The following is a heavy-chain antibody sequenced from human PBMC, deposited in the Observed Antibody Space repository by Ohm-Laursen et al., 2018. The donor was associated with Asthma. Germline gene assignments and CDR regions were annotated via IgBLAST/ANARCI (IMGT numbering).Heavy chain of an antibody. CDR1: GFTFSSYG. CDR3: ASDPSYFDY. CDR2: ISYDGSNK. Sequence: SSLRLSCAASGFTFSSYGMHWVRQAPGKGLEWMAVISYDGSNKYYADSVKGRFTISRDNSKNTLYLQMNSLRAEDTAVYYCASDPSYFDYWGQGTLVTVSS. J-gene: IGHJ4*02. V-gene: IGHV3-30*03.